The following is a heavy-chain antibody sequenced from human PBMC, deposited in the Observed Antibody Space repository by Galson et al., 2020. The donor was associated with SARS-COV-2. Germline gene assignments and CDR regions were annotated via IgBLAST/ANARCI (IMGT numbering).Heavy chain of an antibody. CDR2: ISYEGSNT. V-gene: IGHV3-30*18. J-gene: IGHJ4*02. CDR3: AKVGGVAVAGLDY. Sequence: TGGSLTPSCPAAAFTFSTYCMHWVRQAPGKGLEWVAAISYEGSNTYYADSVMGRFTISRDNSKNTLYLQMNSLRAEDTAVYYCAKVGGVAVAGLDYWGQGTLVTVSS. D-gene: IGHD6-19*01. CDR1: AFTFSTYC.